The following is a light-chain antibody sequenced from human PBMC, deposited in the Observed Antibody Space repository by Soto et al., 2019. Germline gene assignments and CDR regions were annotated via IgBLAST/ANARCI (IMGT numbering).Light chain of an antibody. CDR1: SSDVGSYNI. J-gene: IGLJ2*01. CDR3: CPSAGSSLPDVV. Sequence: QSALTQPASVSGSPGQSITISCTGSSSDVGSYNIVSWYQQHPGKAPKLMIYEGSKRPSGVSNRFSGSKYGRTASLTISGVQAADEADNYCCPSAGSSLPDVVFGGGTKLTVL. V-gene: IGLV2-23*01. CDR2: EGS.